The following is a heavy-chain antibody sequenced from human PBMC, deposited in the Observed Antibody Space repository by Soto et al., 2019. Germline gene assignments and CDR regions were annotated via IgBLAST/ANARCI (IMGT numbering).Heavy chain of an antibody. V-gene: IGHV3-23*01. Sequence: EVQLLESGGGLVQPGGSLRLSCAASEFTFSSYSMIWVRQAPGKGLELVSVVNGGGDITYYAESVKGRFTISRDNSKSPLYLQMNRLRAEDPAVFYCARGHFGVTMDVWGQGNTVTVPS. CDR3: ARGHFGVTMDV. CDR1: EFTFSSYS. D-gene: IGHD3-3*01. J-gene: IGHJ6*02. CDR2: VNGGGDIT.